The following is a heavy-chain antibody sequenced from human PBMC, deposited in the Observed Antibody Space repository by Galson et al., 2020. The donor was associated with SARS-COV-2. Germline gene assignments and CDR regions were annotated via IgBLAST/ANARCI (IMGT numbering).Heavy chain of an antibody. CDR3: ARDLFSKGMDV. V-gene: IGHV4-34*01. Sequence: SEPLSLTCAVYGGSFSGYYWSWIRQPPGKGLEWIGEINHSGSTNYNPSLKSRVTISVDKSKNQFSLKLSSVTAADTAVYYCARDLFSKGMDVWGQGTTVTVSS. CDR1: GGSFSGYY. CDR2: INHSGST. D-gene: IGHD3-3*02. J-gene: IGHJ6*02.